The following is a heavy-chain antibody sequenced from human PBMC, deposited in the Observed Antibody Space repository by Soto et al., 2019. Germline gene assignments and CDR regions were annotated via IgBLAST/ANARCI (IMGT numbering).Heavy chain of an antibody. J-gene: IGHJ2*01. V-gene: IGHV4-39*01. CDR1: GGSVSSSSFY. D-gene: IGHD6-19*01. CDR2: MYYSGST. Sequence: QEQLQESGPGLVKPSETLSLTCTVSGGSVSSSSFYWGWIRQPPGKGLEWIGCMYYSGSTYYNPSLKSRVTMSVDTSTNQVPLKLSSVTAADTAVYYCARTTITVAERYFDLWGRGTLVTVSS. CDR3: ARTTITVAERYFDL.